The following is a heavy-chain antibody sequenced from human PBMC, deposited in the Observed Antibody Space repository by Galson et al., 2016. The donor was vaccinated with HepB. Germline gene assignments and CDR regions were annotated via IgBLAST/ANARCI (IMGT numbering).Heavy chain of an antibody. J-gene: IGHJ4*02. CDR1: GFTFNNHD. Sequence: SLRLSCAASGFTFNNHDMHWVRQAPGKGLEWVALISYDGSNEYYSDSVKGRFTISRDNSKNTMYLQMNRVRLEDTAVYYCAKDLWRRGFLDHWGQGTLVTVA. CDR2: ISYDGSNE. V-gene: IGHV3-30*18. CDR3: AKDLWRRGFLDH. D-gene: IGHD2-21*01.